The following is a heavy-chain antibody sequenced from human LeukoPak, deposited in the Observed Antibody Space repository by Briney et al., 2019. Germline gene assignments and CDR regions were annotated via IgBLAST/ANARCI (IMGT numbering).Heavy chain of an antibody. Sequence: GGSLRLSCAASGFTFSSYGMSWVRQAPGKGLEWVSVISGSGGGTYYADSVKGRFTISRDNSKNTLYLQMNSLRAEGTAVYYCAKDSHFDYWGQGALVTVSS. V-gene: IGHV3-23*01. CDR3: AKDSHFDY. J-gene: IGHJ4*02. CDR1: GFTFSSYG. CDR2: ISGSGGGT.